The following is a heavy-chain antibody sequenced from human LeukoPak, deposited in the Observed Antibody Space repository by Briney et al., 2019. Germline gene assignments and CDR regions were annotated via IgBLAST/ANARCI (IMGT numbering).Heavy chain of an antibody. J-gene: IGHJ5*01. V-gene: IGHV3-66*01. Sequence: GGSLRLSCAASGFTVSSNYMSWVRQAPGKGLEWVSIIYRDDRTFYADSVKDRFTISRDNSKKTLFLQMNCLRAEDTAVYYCARDLGSYVDSWGHGTLVSVSS. CDR3: ARDLGSYVDS. CDR2: IYRDDRT. CDR1: GFTVSSNY. D-gene: IGHD5-18*01.